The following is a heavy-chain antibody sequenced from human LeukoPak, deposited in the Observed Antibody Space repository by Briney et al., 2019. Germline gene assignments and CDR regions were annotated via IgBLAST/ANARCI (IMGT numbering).Heavy chain of an antibody. D-gene: IGHD3-22*01. V-gene: IGHV3-30*02. J-gene: IGHJ3*02. CDR1: GFTSSSYG. CDR3: AKDVVRVVITPGAFDI. CDR2: IRYDGSNK. Sequence: PGGSLRLSCAASGFTSSSYGMHWVRQAPGKGLEWVAFIRYDGSNKYYADSVKGRFTISRDNSKNTLYLQMNSLRAEDTAVYYCAKDVVRVVITPGAFDIWGQGTMVTVSS.